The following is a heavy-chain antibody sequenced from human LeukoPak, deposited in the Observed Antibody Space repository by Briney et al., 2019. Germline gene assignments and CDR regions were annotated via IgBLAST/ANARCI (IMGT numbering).Heavy chain of an antibody. J-gene: IGHJ4*02. D-gene: IGHD6-6*01. V-gene: IGHV4-59*01. CDR1: GGSISTYY. CDR2: IFYTGST. CDR3: TRTYSSSSIDY. Sequence: KPSETLSLTCTVSGGSISTYYWSLIRQPPGKGLEWLGYIFYTGSTNYNPSLKSRVTMSIDTSKNQFSLQLSSVTAADTAVYYCTRTYSSSSIDYWGQGALVTVSS.